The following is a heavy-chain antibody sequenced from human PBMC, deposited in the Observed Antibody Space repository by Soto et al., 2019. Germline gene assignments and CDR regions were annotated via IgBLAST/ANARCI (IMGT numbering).Heavy chain of an antibody. J-gene: IGHJ4*02. V-gene: IGHV3-74*01. D-gene: IGHD6-25*01. Sequence: GGSLRLSWAASGFTFSNYWMRWVRQAPGKGLVWVSRINGDGSSTNYANSVKGRFTISRDNAKNTLYLQVNSLRAEDTAVYYCAKGGGRLIDYWGQGILVTVSS. CDR3: AKGGGRLIDY. CDR1: GFTFSNYW. CDR2: INGDGSST.